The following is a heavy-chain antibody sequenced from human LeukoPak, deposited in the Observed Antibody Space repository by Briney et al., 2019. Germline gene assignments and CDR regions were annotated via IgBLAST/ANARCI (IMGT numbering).Heavy chain of an antibody. J-gene: IGHJ5*02. Sequence: SETLSLTCAVYGGSLSGYYWSWIRQPPGKGLEWIGEINHSGSTNYNPSLKSRVTISVDTSKNQFSLKLSSVTAADTAVYYCARPLKQQLVRGSWFDPWGQGTLVTVSP. CDR2: INHSGST. V-gene: IGHV4-34*01. CDR3: ARPLKQQLVRGSWFDP. D-gene: IGHD6-13*01. CDR1: GGSLSGYY.